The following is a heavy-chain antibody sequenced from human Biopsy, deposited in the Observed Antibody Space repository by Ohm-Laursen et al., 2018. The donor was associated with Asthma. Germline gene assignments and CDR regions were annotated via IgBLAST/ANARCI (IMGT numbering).Heavy chain of an antibody. CDR1: GGSINSSTW. CDR3: ARGGYCSGGDCYLRRPSYPVSYFDL. CDR2: IIHSGNT. D-gene: IGHD2-15*01. J-gene: IGHJ2*01. Sequence: SETLSLTCTVSGGSINSSTWWSWVRQPPGKGLEWIGEIIHSGNTNYNRSLKSRLTLSVDPPKNQFSLKLSSVTAADTAVYYCARGGYCSGGDCYLRRPSYPVSYFDLWGRGTLVTVSS. V-gene: IGHV4-4*02.